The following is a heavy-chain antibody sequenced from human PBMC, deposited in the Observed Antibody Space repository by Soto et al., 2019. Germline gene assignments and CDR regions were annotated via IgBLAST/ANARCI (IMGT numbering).Heavy chain of an antibody. V-gene: IGHV3-23*01. CDR3: ARWSYLDY. D-gene: IGHD3-3*01. CDR2: ISGSDGKT. CDR1: EFSFGSSA. Sequence: AVGTLRHSCAASEFSFGSSALSWFRQAPGKGLEWVSTISGSDGKTFYADAVKGRFSISRDTSQNTLYLQMNSLRADDTAIYYCARWSYLDYWGQGTRVTVSS. J-gene: IGHJ4*02.